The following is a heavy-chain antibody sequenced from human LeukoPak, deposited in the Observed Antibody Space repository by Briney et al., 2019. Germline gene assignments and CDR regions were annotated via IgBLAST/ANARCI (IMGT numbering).Heavy chain of an antibody. J-gene: IGHJ4*02. D-gene: IGHD3-10*01. CDR3: ARFRGVVSSSLLDF. CDR2: IHFSGTT. Sequence: SETLSLTCTVSGDSISSSGYYWGWNRQPPGKGLEWIGIIHFSGTTYYNPSLKSRVTISVDTSKNQFSLKLTSVTAADTAVYYCARFRGVVSSSLLDFWGQGTLVTVSS. CDR1: GDSISSSGYY. V-gene: IGHV4-39*01.